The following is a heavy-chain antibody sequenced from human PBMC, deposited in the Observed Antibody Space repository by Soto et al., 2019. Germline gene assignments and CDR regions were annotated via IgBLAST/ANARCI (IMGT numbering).Heavy chain of an antibody. CDR2: IYNDGSRT. D-gene: IGHD1-1*01. CDR1: GFAFSSYW. J-gene: IGHJ4*02. CDR3: ARDLSGDTNPYFEL. Sequence: GWSLRLSCAASGFAFSSYWMHWVRQTPGRGPVWVSRIYNDGSRTAYADSVKGRFTISRDNAKNTMYLQMSSLTVEDTAVYYCARDLSGDTNPYFELWGEGTLVTVSS. V-gene: IGHV3-74*01.